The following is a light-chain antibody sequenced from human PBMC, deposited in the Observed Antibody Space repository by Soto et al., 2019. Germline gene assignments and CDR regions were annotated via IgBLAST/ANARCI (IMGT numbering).Light chain of an antibody. V-gene: IGKV3-15*01. J-gene: IGKJ1*01. Sequence: IVMTQSPATVSVSPGERATLSCRASQSVSSNLAWYQQKPGQAPRLLIYDTSARATGVPARFSGSRSGPEFTLTINSLQSEDSAVYYCQQHLGRHTFGQGTKVDI. CDR3: QQHLGRHT. CDR1: QSVSSN. CDR2: DTS.